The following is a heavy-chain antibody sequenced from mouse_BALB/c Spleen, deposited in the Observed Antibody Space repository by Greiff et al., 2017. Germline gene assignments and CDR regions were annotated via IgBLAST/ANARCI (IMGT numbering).Heavy chain of an antibody. D-gene: IGHD2-4*01. Sequence: VQLQQSGADLVKPGASVKLSCKASGYTFTSYYMYWVKQRPGQGLEWIGEINPSNGGTNFNEKFKSKATLTVDKSSSTAYMQLSSLTSEDSAVYYCTRWDYDVLFAYWGQGTLVTVSA. V-gene: IGHV1S81*02. CDR1: GYTFTSYY. J-gene: IGHJ3*01. CDR3: TRWDYDVLFAY. CDR2: INPSNGGT.